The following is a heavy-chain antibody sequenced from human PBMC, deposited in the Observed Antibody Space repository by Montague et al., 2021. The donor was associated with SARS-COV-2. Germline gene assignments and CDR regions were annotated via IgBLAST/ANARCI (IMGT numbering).Heavy chain of an antibody. CDR3: ARAYCGGDCNYLYIWFDS. J-gene: IGHJ5*01. Sequence: SETLSLTCSVSGYSIGSGYLWGWIRQPPGKGLEWIGAIYHGGFTHYNPSLKSRLTMSLDTSKNQFSLRLSSVTAADTAIYYCARAYCGGDCNYLYIWFDSWGQGALVTVSS. CDR1: GYSIGSGYL. CDR2: IYHGGFT. D-gene: IGHD2-21*01. V-gene: IGHV4-38-2*02.